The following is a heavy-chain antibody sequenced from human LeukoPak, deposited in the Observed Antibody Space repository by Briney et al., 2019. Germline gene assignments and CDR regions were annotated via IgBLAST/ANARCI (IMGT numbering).Heavy chain of an antibody. CDR2: VKYDGISE. CDR1: GFTFSSFG. Sequence: GGSLRLSCVASGFTFSSFGMHWVRQAPGKGLDWVAFVKYDGISEFYTDSVKGRFRISRDDSQSTVYLQMNSLKPEDTAVYYCARDNRHFVVVSGMTDHYMDVWGKGATVAISS. J-gene: IGHJ6*03. CDR3: ARDNRHFVVVSGMTDHYMDV. V-gene: IGHV3-30*02. D-gene: IGHD2-21*01.